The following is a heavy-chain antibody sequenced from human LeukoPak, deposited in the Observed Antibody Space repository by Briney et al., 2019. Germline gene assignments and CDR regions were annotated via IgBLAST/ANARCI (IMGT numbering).Heavy chain of an antibody. CDR1: GDSISFNY. Sequence: SETLSLTCTVSGDSISFNYWNWIRQPPGKGLEWIGYIYYSGSTNYNPSLKSRVTISVDTSKNQFSLKLSSVTAADTAVYYCAREVEMATIPSNWYFDLWGRGTLVTVSS. V-gene: IGHV4-59*01. CDR2: IYYSGST. CDR3: AREVEMATIPSNWYFDL. D-gene: IGHD5-24*01. J-gene: IGHJ2*01.